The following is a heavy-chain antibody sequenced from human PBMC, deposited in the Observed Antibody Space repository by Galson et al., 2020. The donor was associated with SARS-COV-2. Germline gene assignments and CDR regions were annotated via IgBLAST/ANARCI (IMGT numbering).Heavy chain of an antibody. Sequence: TGGSLRLSCAASGFTFSSYGMHWVRQAPGKGLEWVALISYDGGTNYYADSVKGRFTISRDNSKSTLYLQMNSLRAEDTAVYYCAKDSRVTTASYHYYGLDVCGQGTTVTVSS. D-gene: IGHD4-17*01. CDR3: AKDSRVTTASYHYYGLDV. CDR1: GFTFSSYG. CDR2: ISYDGGTN. V-gene: IGHV3-30*18. J-gene: IGHJ6*02.